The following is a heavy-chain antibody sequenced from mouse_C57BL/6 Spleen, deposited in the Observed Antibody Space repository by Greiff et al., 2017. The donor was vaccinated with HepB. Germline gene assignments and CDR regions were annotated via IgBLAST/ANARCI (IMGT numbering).Heavy chain of an antibody. J-gene: IGHJ2*01. V-gene: IGHV5-4*01. Sequence: EVKLMESGGGLVKPGGSLKLSCAASGFTFSSYAMSWVRQTPEQRLEWVATISYGGSYTYYPDNVKGRFTISRDNAKNNLYLQLSHLKSEDTAMYYCARDRGKGYFDYWGQGTTLTVSS. CDR1: GFTFSSYA. CDR2: ISYGGSYT. CDR3: ARDRGKGYFDY. D-gene: IGHD3-1*01.